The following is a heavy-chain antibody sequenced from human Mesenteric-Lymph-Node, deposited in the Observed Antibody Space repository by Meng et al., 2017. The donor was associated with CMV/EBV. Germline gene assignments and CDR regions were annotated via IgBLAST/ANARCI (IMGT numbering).Heavy chain of an antibody. CDR1: GGSISSSSYY. CDR3: AQSRRVLRFLEWWSPPGGMDV. D-gene: IGHD3-3*01. CDR2: IYYSGST. V-gene: IGHV4-39*01. Sequence: SETLSLTCTVSGGSISSSSYYWGWIRQSPGKGLEWIGSIYYSGSTYYNPSLKSRVTISVDTSKNQFSLKLSSVTAADTAVYYCAQSRRVLRFLEWWSPPGGMDVWGQGTTVTVSS. J-gene: IGHJ6*02.